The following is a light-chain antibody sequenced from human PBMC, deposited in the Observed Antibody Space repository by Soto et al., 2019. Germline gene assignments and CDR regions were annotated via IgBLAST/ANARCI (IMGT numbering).Light chain of an antibody. CDR2: GAS. V-gene: IGKV3-20*01. CDR1: QSVSSSY. J-gene: IGKJ4*01. CDR3: QQYGSSPLT. Sequence: EIVLTQSPGTLSLSPGERATLSCRASQSVSSSYLAWYQQKPGQAPRLLIYGASSRATGVPDRFSGSGSGPDFTLTINRLEPEDFAVFFCQQYGSSPLTFGGGTKVEIK.